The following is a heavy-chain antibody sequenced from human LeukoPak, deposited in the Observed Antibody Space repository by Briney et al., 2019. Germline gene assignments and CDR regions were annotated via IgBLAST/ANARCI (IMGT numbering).Heavy chain of an antibody. CDR1: RYTFTGYE. V-gene: IGHV1-2*02. J-gene: IGHJ4*02. Sequence: APVKPSCKASRYTFTGYEMLWVPQAPGHGLEWRGWINPNSGGSNYAPKVQGRVTMTRDTSISSAYMELSRLRSEDTAVYYCARERSGGSYFSYWGQGTLVTVSS. CDR2: INPNSGGS. CDR3: ARERSGGSYFSY. D-gene: IGHD1-26*01.